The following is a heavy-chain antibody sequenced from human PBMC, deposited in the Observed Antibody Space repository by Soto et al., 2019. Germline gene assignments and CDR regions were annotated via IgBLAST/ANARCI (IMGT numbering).Heavy chain of an antibody. Sequence: QVQLVQSGAEVKKPGSSVKVSCKASGGTFSSYPINWVRQAPGQGLEWMGGIIPIFGTADYAQKFQGRVTVTADESTSTAYMELSSLRSEDTAVYYCASVETQRYYYGMDVWGQGTTVTVSS. J-gene: IGHJ6*02. D-gene: IGHD2-15*01. V-gene: IGHV1-69*12. CDR2: IIPIFGTA. CDR3: ASVETQRYYYGMDV. CDR1: GGTFSSYP.